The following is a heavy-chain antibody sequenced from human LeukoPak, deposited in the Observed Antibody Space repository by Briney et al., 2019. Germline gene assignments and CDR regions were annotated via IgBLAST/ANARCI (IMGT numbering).Heavy chain of an antibody. Sequence: GGSLRLSCAASGFTFSSYGMHWFRQAPGKGLEWVAFIRYDGSNKYYADSVKGRFTISRDNSKNTLYLQMNSLRAEDTAVYYCAKDRYYYDSSAYDYWGQGTLVTVSS. CDR1: GFTFSSYG. J-gene: IGHJ4*02. CDR2: IRYDGSNK. V-gene: IGHV3-30*02. CDR3: AKDRYYYDSSAYDY. D-gene: IGHD3-22*01.